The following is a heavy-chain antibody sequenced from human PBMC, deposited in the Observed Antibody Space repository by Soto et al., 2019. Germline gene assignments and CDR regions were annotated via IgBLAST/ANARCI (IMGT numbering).Heavy chain of an antibody. D-gene: IGHD6-13*01. CDR1: GGSISSSSYY. CDR2: IYYSGST. V-gene: IGHV4-39*01. CDR3: AIYIAAAFDY. J-gene: IGHJ4*02. Sequence: SETLSLTCTVSGGSISSSSYYWGWIRQPPGKGLEWIGSIYYSGSTYYNPSLKSRVTISVDTSKNQFSLKLSSVTAADTAVYYCAIYIAAAFDYWGQGTLVTVSS.